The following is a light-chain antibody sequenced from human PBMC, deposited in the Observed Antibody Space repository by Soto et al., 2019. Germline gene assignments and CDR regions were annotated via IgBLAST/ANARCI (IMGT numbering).Light chain of an antibody. Sequence: QSVLTQPPSVSEAPRRRVTISCSGSSSNIGNNAVNWYQQLPGKAPKLLIYYDDLLPSGVSDRFSGSKSGTSASLAISGLQSEDEADYYCAAWDDSLNALVFGGGTKLTVL. J-gene: IGLJ2*01. CDR2: YDD. CDR1: SSNIGNNA. V-gene: IGLV1-36*01. CDR3: AAWDDSLNALV.